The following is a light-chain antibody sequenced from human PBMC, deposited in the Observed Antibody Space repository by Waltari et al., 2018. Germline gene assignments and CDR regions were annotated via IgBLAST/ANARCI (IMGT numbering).Light chain of an antibody. CDR1: SSNNGAGSD. Sequence: QSVLTQPPSVSGPPGQRVTISCTGSSSNNGAGSDVHWYQQLPGTAPKLLIYGNNNRPSGVPDRFSGSKSGTSAALAITGLQAEDEAEYFCQSYDSSLSASAVFGGGTKLTVL. J-gene: IGLJ2*01. V-gene: IGLV1-40*01. CDR3: QSYDSSLSASAV. CDR2: GNN.